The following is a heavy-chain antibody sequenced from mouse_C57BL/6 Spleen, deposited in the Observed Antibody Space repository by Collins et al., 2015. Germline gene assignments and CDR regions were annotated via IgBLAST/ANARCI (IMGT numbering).Heavy chain of an antibody. CDR2: IYPGSGST. J-gene: IGHJ2*01. V-gene: IGHV1-55*01. CDR1: GYTFTSYW. CDR3: ARPPTTVVAPYYFDY. Sequence: QVQLQQPGAELVKPGASVKMSCKASGYTFTSYWITWVKQRPGQGLEWIGDIYPGSGSTNYNEKFKSKATLTVDTPSSTAYMQLSSLTSEDSAVYYCARPPTTVVAPYYFDYWGQGTTLTVSS. D-gene: IGHD1-1*01.